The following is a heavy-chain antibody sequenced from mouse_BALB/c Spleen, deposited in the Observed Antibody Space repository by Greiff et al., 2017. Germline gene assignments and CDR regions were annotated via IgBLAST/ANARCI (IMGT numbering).Heavy chain of an antibody. D-gene: IGHD2-3*01. J-gene: IGHJ3*01. CDR2: IYPGDGDT. V-gene: IGHV1-80*01. Sequence: QVQLKESGAELVRPGSSVKISCKASGYAFSSYWMNWVKQRPGQGLEWIGQIYPGDGDTNYNGKFKGKATLTADKSSSTAYMQLSSLTSEDSAVYFCARGDGYGFAYWGQGTLVTVSA. CDR1: GYAFSSYW. CDR3: ARGDGYGFAY.